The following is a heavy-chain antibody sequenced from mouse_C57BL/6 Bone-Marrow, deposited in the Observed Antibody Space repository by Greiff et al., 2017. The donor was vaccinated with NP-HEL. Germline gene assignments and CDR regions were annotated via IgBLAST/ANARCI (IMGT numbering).Heavy chain of an antibody. CDR2: ISDGGSYT. J-gene: IGHJ2*01. Sequence: EVQGVESGGGLVKPGGSLKLSCAASGFTFSSYAMSWVRQTPEKRLEWVATISDGGSYTYYPDNVKGRFTISRDNAKNNLYLQMSHLKTEDTAMYYCARDPTRGDYWGQGTTLTVSS. V-gene: IGHV5-4*01. CDR1: GFTFSSYA. CDR3: ARDPTRGDY.